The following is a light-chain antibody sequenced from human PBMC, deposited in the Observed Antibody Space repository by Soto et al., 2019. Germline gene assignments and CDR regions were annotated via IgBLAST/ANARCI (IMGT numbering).Light chain of an antibody. Sequence: DIVMTQSPDSLAVSLGERATINCKTSQSVLYSSNNKNYLAWFQHKPGQPPKLLIYWASTRESGVPDRFSGSGSGTDFTLTISSLQAEDVAVYYCHQYLYPPPTFGKGTNVEI. J-gene: IGKJ1*01. CDR2: WAS. V-gene: IGKV4-1*01. CDR1: QSVLYSSNNKNY. CDR3: HQYLYPPPT.